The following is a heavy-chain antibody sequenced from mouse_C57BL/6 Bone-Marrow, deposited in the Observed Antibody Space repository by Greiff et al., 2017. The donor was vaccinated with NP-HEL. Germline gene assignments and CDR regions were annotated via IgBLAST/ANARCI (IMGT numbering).Heavy chain of an antibody. J-gene: IGHJ1*03. CDR1: GYSITSGYY. Sequence: EESGPGLVKPSQSLSLTCSVTGYSITSGYYWNWIRQFPGNKLEWMGYISYDGSNNYNPSLKNRISITRDTSKNQFFLKLNSVTTENTATYYCARGAYYYGSSEGWYFDVWGTGTTVTVSS. V-gene: IGHV3-6*01. CDR2: ISYDGSN. D-gene: IGHD1-1*01. CDR3: ARGAYYYGSSEGWYFDV.